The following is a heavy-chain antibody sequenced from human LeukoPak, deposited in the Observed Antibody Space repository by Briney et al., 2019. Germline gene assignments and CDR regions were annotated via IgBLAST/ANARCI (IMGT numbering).Heavy chain of an antibody. CDR1: GFTLSSYA. Sequence: GGSLRLSCAASGFTLSSYAMNWVRQAPGKGLEWVSAISGNGHAYYADSVKGRLTISRDNSKNTLYLQMNSLRAEDTAVYYCAKRGAEVGTTVAPGDYWGQGTLLTVSS. J-gene: IGHJ4*02. CDR2: ISGNGHA. D-gene: IGHD1-26*01. CDR3: AKRGAEVGTTVAPGDY. V-gene: IGHV3-23*01.